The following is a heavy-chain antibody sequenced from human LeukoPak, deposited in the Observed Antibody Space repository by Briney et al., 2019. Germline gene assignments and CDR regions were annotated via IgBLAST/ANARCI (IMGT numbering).Heavy chain of an antibody. J-gene: IGHJ6*03. D-gene: IGHD5-12*01. Sequence: PGGSLRLSCAASGFTFSSYGMHWVRQAPGKGLEWVAFIRYDGSNKYYADSVKGRSTISRDNSKNTLYLQMNSLRAEDTAVYYCARGQFGYSGYDWVPRYYYMDVWGKGTTVTVSS. CDR2: IRYDGSNK. CDR3: ARGQFGYSGYDWVPRYYYMDV. V-gene: IGHV3-30*02. CDR1: GFTFSSYG.